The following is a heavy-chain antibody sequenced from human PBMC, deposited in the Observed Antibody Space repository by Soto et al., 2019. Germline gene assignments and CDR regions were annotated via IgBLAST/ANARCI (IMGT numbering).Heavy chain of an antibody. V-gene: IGHV1-46*01. Sequence: GASVKVSCKTSGYTFTSYYIHWVRQAPGQGLEWMGTISPSGGSTSYAQKFQGRATMTRDTSTSTVYMELSSLRSEDTAVYYCARDSRITMFGVVILVVNWFDPWGQGTLVTVSS. J-gene: IGHJ5*02. CDR1: GYTFTSYY. CDR3: ARDSRITMFGVVILVVNWFDP. D-gene: IGHD3-3*01. CDR2: ISPSGGST.